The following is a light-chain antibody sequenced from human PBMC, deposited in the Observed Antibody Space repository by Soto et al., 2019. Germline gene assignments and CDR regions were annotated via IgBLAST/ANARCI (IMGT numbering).Light chain of an antibody. CDR2: DDS. J-gene: IGLJ3*02. CDR1: NIGSKS. CDR3: QVWDSSRVV. V-gene: IGLV3-21*02. Sequence: SYELTQPPSVSVAPGQTARIPCGGNNIGSKSAHWYQQKPGQAPVLVVYDDSDRPSGIPERFSGSNSGNTATLTISRVGAGDEADYYCQVWDSSRVVFGGGTKLTVL.